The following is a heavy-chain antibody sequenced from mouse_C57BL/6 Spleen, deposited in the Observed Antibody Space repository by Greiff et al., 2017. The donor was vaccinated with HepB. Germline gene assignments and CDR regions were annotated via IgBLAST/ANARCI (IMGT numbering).Heavy chain of an antibody. CDR3: AREGYYYGSDY. J-gene: IGHJ2*01. D-gene: IGHD1-1*01. CDR1: GFTFSDYG. V-gene: IGHV5-17*01. Sequence: EVKLMESGGGLVKPGGSLKLSCAASGFTFSDYGMHWVRQAPEKGLEWVAYISSGSSTIYYADTVKGRFTISRDNAKNTLFLQMTSLRSEDTAMYYCAREGYYYGSDYWGQGTTLTVSS. CDR2: ISSGSSTI.